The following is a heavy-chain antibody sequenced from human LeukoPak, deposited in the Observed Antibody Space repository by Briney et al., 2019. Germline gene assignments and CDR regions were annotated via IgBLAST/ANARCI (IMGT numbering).Heavy chain of an antibody. CDR3: ARRTGDAAIDY. V-gene: IGHV4-59*08. CDR1: GGSISSYY. Sequence: SETLSLTCTVSGGSISSYYWSWFRQPPGKGLEWIGYIYYTGSTNYSPSLKSRVTISVDTSKNQFSLKLSSVTAADTAVYYCARRTGDAAIDYWGQGTLVTVSS. D-gene: IGHD7-27*01. J-gene: IGHJ4*02. CDR2: IYYTGST.